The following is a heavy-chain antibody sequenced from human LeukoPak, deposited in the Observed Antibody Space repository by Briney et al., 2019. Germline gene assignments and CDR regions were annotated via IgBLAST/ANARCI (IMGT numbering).Heavy chain of an antibody. D-gene: IGHD3-16*02. CDR1: GGSLISTTYY. CDR2: IYYSGST. J-gene: IGHJ3*01. Sequence: SETLSLTCAVSGGSLISTTYYWGWIRQPPGKGLEWIGSIYYSGSTYYNPSLKSRVTVSVDMSKNQLSLQLSSVTAADTAVYYCARAPRTGAWDMITFGGVIVHGDAFDFWGQGTMVTVSS. CDR3: ARAPRTGAWDMITFGGVIVHGDAFDF. V-gene: IGHV4-39*07.